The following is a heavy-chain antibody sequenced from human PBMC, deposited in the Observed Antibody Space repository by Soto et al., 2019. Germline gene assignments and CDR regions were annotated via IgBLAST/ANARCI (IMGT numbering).Heavy chain of an antibody. D-gene: IGHD2-15*01. CDR3: ARSQGGSSSLDIYYYYYYGMDV. J-gene: IGHJ6*02. CDR2: IIPIFGTA. V-gene: IGHV1-69*01. CDR1: GGTFSSYA. Sequence: QVQLVQSGAEVKKPGSSVKVSCKAPGGTFSSYAISWVRQAPGRGLEWMGGIIPIFGTAKYAQKFQGRVTITADESTSTGYMELSSLRSEDTAVYYCARSQGGSSSLDIYYYYYYGMDVWGQGTTVTVSS.